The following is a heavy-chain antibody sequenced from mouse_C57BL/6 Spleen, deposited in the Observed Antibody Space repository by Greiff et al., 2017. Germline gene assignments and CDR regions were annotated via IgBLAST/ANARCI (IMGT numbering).Heavy chain of an antibody. Sequence: QVQLQQSGAELVKPGASVKISCKASGYAFSSYWMNWVKQRPGKGLEWIGQIYPGDGDTNYNGKFKGKATLTADKSSSTAYMQLSSLTSEDSAVYFCARPYDYDGNYYAMDYWGQGTSVTVSS. V-gene: IGHV1-80*01. CDR1: GYAFSSYW. J-gene: IGHJ4*01. CDR2: IYPGDGDT. D-gene: IGHD2-4*01. CDR3: ARPYDYDGNYYAMDY.